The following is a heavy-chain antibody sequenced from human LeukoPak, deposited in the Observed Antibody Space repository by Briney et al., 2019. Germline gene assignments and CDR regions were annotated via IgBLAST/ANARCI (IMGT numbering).Heavy chain of an antibody. CDR2: ISSSGNTK. CDR3: ARGLITIPNYFDP. CDR1: GFTFSRYT. D-gene: IGHD3-3*01. Sequence: PGGSLRLSCAASGFTFSRYTMNWVRQAPGKGLEWVSYISSSGNTKYYVDSVKGRFTISRDNAKNSLYLQMNSLRAEDTAVYYCARGLITIPNYFDPWGQGTLVTVSS. J-gene: IGHJ5*02. V-gene: IGHV3-48*04.